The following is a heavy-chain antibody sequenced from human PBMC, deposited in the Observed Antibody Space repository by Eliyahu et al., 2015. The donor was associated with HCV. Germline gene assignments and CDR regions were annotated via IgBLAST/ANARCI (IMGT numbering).Heavy chain of an antibody. CDR2: INHSGNAP. D-gene: IGHD4-17*01. Sequence: QVQLEQWGAGLLKPSETLSLTCAVYGGPFSGYYWSWIRQPPGKGLEWIGEINHSGNAPTTTPLKSRVTISVDTSKNQFSLKLSSVTAADTAVYYCARLRDYGDYYYFDYWGQGTLVIVSS. V-gene: IGHV4-34*01. J-gene: IGHJ4*02. CDR1: GGPFSGYY. CDR3: ARLRDYGDYYYFDY.